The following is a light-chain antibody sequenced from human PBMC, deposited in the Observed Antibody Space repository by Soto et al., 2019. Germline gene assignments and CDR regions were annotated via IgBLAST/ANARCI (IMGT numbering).Light chain of an antibody. CDR3: QQRSNWPLT. CDR2: DTS. CDR1: QTIGTS. J-gene: IGKJ4*01. V-gene: IGKV3-11*01. Sequence: EIVLTQSPATLSLSPGERASLSCRASQTIGTSVAWYQQKPGQAPRLLVYDTSVRATGLPARFRGSGSGTDFTLTISSLEPEDFAVYYCQQRSNWPLTFGGGTKV.